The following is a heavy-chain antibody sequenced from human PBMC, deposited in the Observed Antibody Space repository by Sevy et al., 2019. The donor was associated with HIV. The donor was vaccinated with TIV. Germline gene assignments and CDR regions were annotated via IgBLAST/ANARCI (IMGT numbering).Heavy chain of an antibody. V-gene: IGHV4-39*01. CDR2: IYYSGST. CDR3: ASRAAAGTERNYYYGMDV. CDR1: GGSISSSSYY. J-gene: IGHJ6*02. Sequence: SETLSLTCTVSGGSISSSSYYWGWIRQPPGKGLEWIGSIYYSGSTYYNPSLKSRVTISVDTSKNQFSLKLSSGTAADTAVYYCASRAAAGTERNYYYGMDVWGQGTTVTVSS. D-gene: IGHD6-13*01.